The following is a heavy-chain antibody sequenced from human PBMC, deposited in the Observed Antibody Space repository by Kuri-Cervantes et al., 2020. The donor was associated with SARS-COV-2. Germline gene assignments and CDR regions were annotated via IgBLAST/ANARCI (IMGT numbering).Heavy chain of an antibody. V-gene: IGHV1-69*05. CDR1: GGTFSSYA. J-gene: IGHJ4*02. CDR3: ATNWEHDRRFDY. CDR2: IIPIFGTA. D-gene: IGHD1-26*01. Sequence: SVKVSCKASGGTFSSYAISWVRQAPGQGLEWMGGIIPIFGTANYAQKFQGRVTITTDESTSTAYMELSSLRSDDTAMYYCATNWEHDRRFDYWGQGTLVTVSS.